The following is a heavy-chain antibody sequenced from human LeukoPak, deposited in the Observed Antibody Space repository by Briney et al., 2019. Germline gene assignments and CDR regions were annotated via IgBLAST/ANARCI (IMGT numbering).Heavy chain of an antibody. CDR3: AKGSVYSSGYSPGYFDY. CDR2: ISGSGGST. Sequence: GGSLRLSCAASGFTFSSYAMSWVRQAPGKGLEWVSAISGSGGSTYYADSVKGRFTISRDNSKNTLYLQMNSLRAEDTAVYYCAKGSVYSSGYSPGYFDYWGQGTLVTVSS. CDR1: GFTFSSYA. V-gene: IGHV3-23*01. J-gene: IGHJ4*02. D-gene: IGHD3-22*01.